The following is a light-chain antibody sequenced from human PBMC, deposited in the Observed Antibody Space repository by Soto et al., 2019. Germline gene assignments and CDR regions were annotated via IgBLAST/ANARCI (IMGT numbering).Light chain of an antibody. V-gene: IGLV2-23*02. Sequence: QSALTQPASVSGSPGQSITISCTGTSSDVGSYNVVSWYQKHPGKAPKLMIYEVTERPSGVSNRFSGSKSGNTASLTISGLQAEDEADYYCSSYAGGGIVVFGGGTKVTVL. CDR1: SSDVGSYNV. CDR2: EVT. J-gene: IGLJ2*01. CDR3: SSYAGGGIVV.